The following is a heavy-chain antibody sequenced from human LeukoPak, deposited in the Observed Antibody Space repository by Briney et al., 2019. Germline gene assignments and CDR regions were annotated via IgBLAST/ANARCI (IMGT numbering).Heavy chain of an antibody. CDR2: IYSGGDT. CDR3: ASLADYGGNSFDY. V-gene: IGHV3-53*01. D-gene: IGHD4-23*01. CDR1: GFTVSSNY. J-gene: IGHJ4*02. Sequence: GSLRLSCAASGFTVSSNYMSWVRQAPGKGLAWVSIIYSGGDTYYADSVKGRFTISRDNSKNTLYLQMNSLRAEDTAVYYCASLADYGGNSFDYWGQGTLVTVSS.